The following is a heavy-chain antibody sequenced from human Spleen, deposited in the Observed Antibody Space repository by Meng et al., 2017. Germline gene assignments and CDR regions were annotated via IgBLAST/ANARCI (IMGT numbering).Heavy chain of an antibody. V-gene: IGHV3-74*01. CDR2: IHSDGSST. CDR3: ARDMRAYSSGWFYYYYGMDV. Sequence: GESLKISCAASGFTFSSYWMHWVRQAPGKGLVWVSRIHSDGSSTSYADSVKGRFTISRDNAKNTLYLQMNSLRAEDTAVYYCARDMRAYSSGWFYYYYGMDVWGQGTTVTVSS. D-gene: IGHD6-19*01. CDR1: GFTFSSYW. J-gene: IGHJ6*02.